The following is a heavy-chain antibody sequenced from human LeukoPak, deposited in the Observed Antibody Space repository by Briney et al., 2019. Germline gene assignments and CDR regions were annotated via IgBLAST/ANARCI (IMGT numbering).Heavy chain of an antibody. CDR3: AREIRVYSSSRTDAFDI. V-gene: IGHV3-7*01. CDR1: GFTFSSYW. D-gene: IGHD6-13*01. CDR2: IKQDGSEK. Sequence: GGSLRLSCAASGFTFSSYWMSWVRQAPGKGLEWVANIKQDGSEKYYVDSVKGRFTISRDNAKNSLYLQMNSLRAEDTAVYYCAREIRVYSSSRTDAFDIWGQGTMVTVSS. J-gene: IGHJ3*02.